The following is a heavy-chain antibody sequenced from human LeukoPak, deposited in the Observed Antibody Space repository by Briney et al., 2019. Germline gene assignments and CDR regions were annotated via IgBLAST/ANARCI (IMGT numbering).Heavy chain of an antibody. CDR3: ARGYSLDY. D-gene: IGHD6-13*01. CDR1: GYSIRSDYY. J-gene: IGHJ4*02. Sequence: KPSETLSLTCTVSGYSIRSDYYWGWIRQPPGKGLEWIGSIYHSGSTYYNPSLKSRVTISVDTSKNQFSLKLSSVTAADTAVYYCARGYSLDYWGQGTLVTVSS. V-gene: IGHV4-38-2*02. CDR2: IYHSGST.